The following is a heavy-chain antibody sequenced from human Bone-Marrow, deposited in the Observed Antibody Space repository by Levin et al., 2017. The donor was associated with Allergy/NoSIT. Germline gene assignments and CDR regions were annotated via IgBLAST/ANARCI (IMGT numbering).Heavy chain of an antibody. Sequence: GGSLRLSCAASGFSFNTYNMHWVRQAPGKGLECISYISSGSGTSDYADSVKGRFIISRDNANNSMYLQMNSLRAEDTAVYYCARETTYYFDTGGDLRAGWYFDLWGRGTLVTVSS. V-gene: IGHV3-48*01. CDR3: ARETTYYFDTGGDLRAGWYFDL. J-gene: IGHJ2*01. CDR2: ISSGSGTS. CDR1: GFSFNTYN. D-gene: IGHD3-22*01.